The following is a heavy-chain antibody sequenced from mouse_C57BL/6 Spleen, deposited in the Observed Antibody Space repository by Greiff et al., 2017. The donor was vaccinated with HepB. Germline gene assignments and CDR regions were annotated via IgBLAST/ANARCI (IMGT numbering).Heavy chain of an antibody. J-gene: IGHJ3*01. Sequence: EVQLQQSGAELVRPGASVKLSCTASGFNIKDYYMHWVKQRPEQGLEWIGRIDPEDGDTEYAPKFQGKATMPADTSSNTAYLQLSSLTSEDTAVYYWTCHYDYDGAWFAYWGQGTLVTVSA. CDR3: TCHYDYDGAWFAY. V-gene: IGHV14-1*01. CDR2: IDPEDGDT. D-gene: IGHD2-4*01. CDR1: GFNIKDYY.